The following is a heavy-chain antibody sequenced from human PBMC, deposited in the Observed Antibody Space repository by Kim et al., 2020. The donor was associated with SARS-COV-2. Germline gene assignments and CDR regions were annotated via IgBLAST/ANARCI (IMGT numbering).Heavy chain of an antibody. Sequence: GGSLRLSCSGSGFHFKSYGLHWVRQSPGKGLEWVAVLWHDSKKNHYSDSVRGPFIVSRDNFRDTMFLQMNSLRVEDTGVYYCAKEARYGSGSYYNGVGSRFEAWGQGSLVTVSS. CDR1: GFHFKSYG. CDR2: LWHDSKKN. J-gene: IGHJ5*02. CDR3: AKEARYGSGSYYNGVGSRFEA. D-gene: IGHD3-10*01. V-gene: IGHV3-33*06.